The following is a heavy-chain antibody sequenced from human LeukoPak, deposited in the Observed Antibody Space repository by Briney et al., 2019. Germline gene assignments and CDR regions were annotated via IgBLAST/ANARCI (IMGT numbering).Heavy chain of an antibody. Sequence: KPSETLSLTCTVSGGSISSYYWSCIRQSPGKGLEWIGYIYYSGSTNYNPSLKSRVTISVDTSKNQFSLKLSSVTAADTAVYYCARGPLRHYYGSGDDAFDIWGQRTMVTVSS. V-gene: IGHV4-59*01. CDR1: GGSISSYY. J-gene: IGHJ3*02. CDR2: IYYSGST. CDR3: ARGPLRHYYGSGDDAFDI. D-gene: IGHD3-10*01.